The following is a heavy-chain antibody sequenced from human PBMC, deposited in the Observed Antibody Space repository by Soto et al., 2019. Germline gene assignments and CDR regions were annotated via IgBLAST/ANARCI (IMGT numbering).Heavy chain of an antibody. D-gene: IGHD2-8*02. J-gene: IGHJ4*02. Sequence: SETLSLTCTVSGYSISSGYYWGWIRQPPGKGLEWIGSIYHSGSTYYNPSLKSRVTISVDTSKNQFSLKLSSATAADTAVYYCARDPTGGVPIDYWGQGTLVTVS. CDR1: GYSISSGYY. CDR2: IYHSGST. V-gene: IGHV4-38-2*02. CDR3: ARDPTGGVPIDY.